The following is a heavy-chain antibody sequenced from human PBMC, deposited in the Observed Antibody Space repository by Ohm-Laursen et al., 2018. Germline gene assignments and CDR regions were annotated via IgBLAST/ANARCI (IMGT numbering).Heavy chain of an antibody. D-gene: IGHD6-19*01. CDR1: GYTFTSYG. Sequence: ASVKVSCKASGYTFTSYGISWVRQAPGQGLEWMGIINPSGGSTKYAQKFQGRVTMTRDTSTSTVYMELSSLRSEDTAVYYCARYSSGWGVHYWGQGTLVTVSS. J-gene: IGHJ4*02. V-gene: IGHV1-46*01. CDR2: INPSGGST. CDR3: ARYSSGWGVHY.